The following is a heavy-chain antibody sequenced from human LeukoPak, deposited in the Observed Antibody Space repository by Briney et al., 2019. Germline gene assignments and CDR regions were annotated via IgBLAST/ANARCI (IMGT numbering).Heavy chain of an antibody. D-gene: IGHD6-19*01. CDR2: IYYSGST. CDR3: AGHTYTGLGDY. J-gene: IGHJ4*02. V-gene: IGHV4-59*01. CDR1: GGSISSYY. Sequence: KPLETLSLTCTVSGGSISSYYWSWIRQPPGKGLEWIGYIYYSGSTNYNPSLKSRVTISVDTSKNQFSLKLSSVTVADTAVYYCAGHTYTGLGDYWGQGTLVTVSS.